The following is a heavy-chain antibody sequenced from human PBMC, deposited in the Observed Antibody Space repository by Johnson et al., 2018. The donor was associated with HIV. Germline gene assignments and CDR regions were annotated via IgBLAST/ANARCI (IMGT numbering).Heavy chain of an antibody. V-gene: IGHV3-30*02. D-gene: IGHD1-26*01. J-gene: IGHJ3*01. Sequence: QVQLVESGGGLVQPGGSLRLSCAASGFTFSSYGMHWVRQAPGKGLEWVACIRYDGSNKYYADSVKGRFTISRDNSKNKLYLQMNSLRPEDTDVYHWAKEESGSFLAFDFWGQGTMVTVSS. CDR2: IRYDGSNK. CDR3: AKEESGSFLAFDF. CDR1: GFTFSSYG.